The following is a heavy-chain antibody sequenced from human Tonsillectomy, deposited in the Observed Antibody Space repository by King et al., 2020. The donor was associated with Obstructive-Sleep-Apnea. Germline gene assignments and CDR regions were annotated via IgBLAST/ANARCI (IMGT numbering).Heavy chain of an antibody. J-gene: IGHJ5*02. D-gene: IGHD3-9*01. V-gene: IGHV3-23*04. CDR3: AKLPVYEILTHRNWFDP. CDR2: LSGNGGST. CDR1: GFTFSRYA. Sequence: VQLVESGGGLVQPGGSLRLSCAASGFTFSRYAMSWVRQAPGKGLEWVAGLSGNGGSTYYADSLKGRFTISRDNSKNTLYLQMNSLRVEDTAVYYCAKLPVYEILTHRNWFDPWGQGTLVTVSS.